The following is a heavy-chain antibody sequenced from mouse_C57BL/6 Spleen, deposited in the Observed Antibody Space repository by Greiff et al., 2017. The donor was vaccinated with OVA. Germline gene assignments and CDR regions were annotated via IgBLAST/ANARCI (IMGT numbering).Heavy chain of an antibody. CDR1: GYTFTSYL. J-gene: IGHJ1*03. CDR3: ARWDYGSSYRYFDV. CDR2: IDPSDSET. V-gene: IGHV1-52*01. Sequence: QVQLQQPGAELVRPGSSVKLSCKASGYTFTSYLMHWVKQRPIQGLEWIGNIDPSDSETHYNQKFKDKATLTVDKSSSTAYMQLSSLTSEDSAVYYCARWDYGSSYRYFDVWGTGTTVTVSS. D-gene: IGHD1-1*01.